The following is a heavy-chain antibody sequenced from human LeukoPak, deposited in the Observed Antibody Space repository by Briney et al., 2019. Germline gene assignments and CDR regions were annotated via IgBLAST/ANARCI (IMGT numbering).Heavy chain of an antibody. J-gene: IGHJ4*02. D-gene: IGHD5-18*01. V-gene: IGHV1-2*04. Sequence: ASVKVSCKASGYTFTGYYMHWVRQAPGQGLEWMGWINPNSGGTNYAQKFRGWVTMTRDTSISTAYMELSRLRSDDTAVYYCARAGGGYSYGAIDYWGQGTLVTVSS. CDR3: ARAGGGYSYGAIDY. CDR1: GYTFTGYY. CDR2: INPNSGGT.